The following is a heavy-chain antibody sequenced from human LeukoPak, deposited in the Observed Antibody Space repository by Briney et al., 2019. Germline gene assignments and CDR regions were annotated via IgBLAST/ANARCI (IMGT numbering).Heavy chain of an antibody. D-gene: IGHD5-24*01. CDR2: ISYDGSNK. V-gene: IGHV3-30-3*01. Sequence: GRSLRLSCAASGFTFSSYAMHWVRQAPGKGLEWVAVISYDGSNKYYADSVKGRFTISRDNSKNTLYLQMNSLRAEDTAVYYCARVLYGDGYSDWGQGTLVTVSS. CDR3: ARVLYGDGYSD. J-gene: IGHJ4*02. CDR1: GFTFSSYA.